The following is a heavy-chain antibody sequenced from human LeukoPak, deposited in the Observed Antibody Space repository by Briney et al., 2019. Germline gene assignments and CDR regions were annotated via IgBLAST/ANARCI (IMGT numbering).Heavy chain of an antibody. CDR3: ARGNSGVDF. J-gene: IGHJ4*02. V-gene: IGHV3-21*01. Sequence: KAGGSLRLSCAASGFTFSSYNMKWVRQAPGKGLEWVSLISIGSTYKYYADSVKGRFTISRDNAKNSLYLQMNSRRAEDTAVYYCARGNSGVDFWGQGTLVTVSS. CDR2: ISIGSTYK. CDR1: GFTFSSYN. D-gene: IGHD1/OR15-1a*01.